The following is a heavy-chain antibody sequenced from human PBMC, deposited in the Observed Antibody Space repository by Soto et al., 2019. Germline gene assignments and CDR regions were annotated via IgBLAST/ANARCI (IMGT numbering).Heavy chain of an antibody. J-gene: IGHJ4*02. CDR1: GFTFSSYG. CDR2: ISDDGRDK. CDR3: AKDRNRGAAVYCFDY. D-gene: IGHD6-13*01. Sequence: QVQLVESGGGVVQPGRSLRLSCAASGFTFSSYGMHWVRQAPGKGLEWVAVISDDGRDKHHAGPVKGRFTITRDNSKNTLYLIMDSLRPEDSAVYYCAKDRNRGAAVYCFDYWGQETLVAVSS. V-gene: IGHV3-30*18.